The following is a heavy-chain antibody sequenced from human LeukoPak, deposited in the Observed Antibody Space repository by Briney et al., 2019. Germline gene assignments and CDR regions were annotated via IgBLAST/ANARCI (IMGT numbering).Heavy chain of an antibody. CDR2: INPNTGGT. J-gene: IGHJ4*02. Sequence: ASVKVSCKASGYTFTGYYMHWVRQAPGQGPEWMGWINPNTGGTNYAQKFQGRVTMTRDTTTSTAYMELNRLTSDDTAVYYCASYPRYSSSPPFDYWGQGTLVTVSS. D-gene: IGHD6-19*01. V-gene: IGHV1-2*02. CDR1: GYTFTGYY. CDR3: ASYPRYSSSPPFDY.